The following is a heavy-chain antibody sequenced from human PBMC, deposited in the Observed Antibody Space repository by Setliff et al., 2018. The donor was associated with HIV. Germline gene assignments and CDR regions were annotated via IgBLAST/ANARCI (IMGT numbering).Heavy chain of an antibody. D-gene: IGHD3-16*02. Sequence: TSETLSLTCTVSGDSINDYYWTWIRQPPGKGLEWIAYIYYVGTSNYNPSLRGRVTISRDNSKNTLYLQMNRLRADDTAIYYCAKGASLVPRRPHFCYFDYWGQGALVTVSS. CDR2: IYYVGTS. J-gene: IGHJ4*02. CDR3: AKGASLVPRRPHFCYFDY. V-gene: IGHV4-59*12. CDR1: GDSINDYY.